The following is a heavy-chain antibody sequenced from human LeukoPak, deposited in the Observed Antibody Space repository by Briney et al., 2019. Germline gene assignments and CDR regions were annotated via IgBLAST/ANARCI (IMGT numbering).Heavy chain of an antibody. CDR1: GGSFSGYY. D-gene: IGHD6-13*01. V-gene: IGHV4-34*01. Sequence: SETLSLTCAVYGGSFSGYYWSWIRQPPGKGLEWIGSIYHRGDTYNPSLKRRVTMSVDTSKSQFSLRLSSLTAADTAIYFCARDGAGGSAWYGFDIWGQGTLVTVSS. CDR2: IYHRGDT. CDR3: ARDGAGGSAWYGFDI. J-gene: IGHJ5*02.